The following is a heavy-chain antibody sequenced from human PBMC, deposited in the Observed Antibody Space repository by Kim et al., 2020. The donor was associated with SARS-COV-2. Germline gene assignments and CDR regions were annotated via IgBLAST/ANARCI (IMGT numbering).Heavy chain of an antibody. V-gene: IGHV3-48*04. D-gene: IGHD3-22*01. J-gene: IGHJ4*02. CDR3: ARESPDSSGYYYYGY. Sequence: GGSLRLSCAASGFTFSSYSMNWVRQAPGQGLEWVSYISSSSSTIYYADSVKGRFTISRDNAKNSPYLQMNSLRAEDTAVYYCARESPDSSGYYYYGYWGQGNLVPVSS. CDR2: ISSSSSTI. CDR1: GFTFSSYS.